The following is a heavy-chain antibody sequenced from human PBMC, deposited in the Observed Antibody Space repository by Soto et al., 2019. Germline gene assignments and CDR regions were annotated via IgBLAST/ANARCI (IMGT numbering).Heavy chain of an antibody. CDR3: AREDGEAERKCYFDY. D-gene: IGHD3-10*01. CDR1: GGTFSSYA. CDR2: VIPIFGTA. V-gene: IGHV1-69*13. Sequence: GASVKVSCKASGGTFSSYAISWVRQAPGQGLEWMGGVIPIFGTANYAQKFQGRVTITADESTSTAYRELSSLRSEDTAVYYCAREDGEAERKCYFDYWGQGTLVTVSS. J-gene: IGHJ4*02.